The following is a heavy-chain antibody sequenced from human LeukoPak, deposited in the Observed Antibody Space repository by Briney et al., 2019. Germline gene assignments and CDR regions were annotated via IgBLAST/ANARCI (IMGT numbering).Heavy chain of an antibody. J-gene: IGHJ4*02. CDR1: GGSISSYY. D-gene: IGHD1-14*01. CDR3: ARGVNLEYYFDY. V-gene: IGHV4-4*07. Sequence: SETLSLTCTVSGGSISSYYWGWIRQPAGKGLEWIGRIYTSGSTIYNPSLKSRVTMSVDASKNQFSLKVSSVTAADTAVYYCARGVNLEYYFDYWGQGTLVTVSS. CDR2: IYTSGST.